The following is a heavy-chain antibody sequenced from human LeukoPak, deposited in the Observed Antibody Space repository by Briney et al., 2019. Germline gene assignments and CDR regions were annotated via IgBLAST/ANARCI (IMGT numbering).Heavy chain of an antibody. CDR3: ARRRFAVPGTVWFDP. CDR2: IYSSGST. CDR1: GGSISDNY. J-gene: IGHJ5*02. Sequence: PSETLALTCTVSGGSISDNYWSWIRQPPGKGLGWIGYIYSSGSTAYNPSLESRVTISIDTSQSQFSLQLTSVTAADMAVYYCARRRFAVPGTVWFDPWGQGIRVTVSS. D-gene: IGHD6-19*01. V-gene: IGHV4-4*09.